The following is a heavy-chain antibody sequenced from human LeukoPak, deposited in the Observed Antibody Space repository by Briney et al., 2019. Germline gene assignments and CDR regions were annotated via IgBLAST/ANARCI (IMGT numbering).Heavy chain of an antibody. CDR2: INHSGST. J-gene: IGHJ4*02. D-gene: IGHD6-13*01. CDR3: ARGWQQQLVRPPDY. CDR1: GGSFSDYY. V-gene: IGHV4-34*01. Sequence: SETLSLTCAVYGGSFSDYYWSWIRQPPGKGLEWIGEINHSGSTNYNPSLKSRVTISVDTSKNQFSLKLSSVTAADTAVYYCARGWQQQLVRPPDYWGQGTLVTVSS.